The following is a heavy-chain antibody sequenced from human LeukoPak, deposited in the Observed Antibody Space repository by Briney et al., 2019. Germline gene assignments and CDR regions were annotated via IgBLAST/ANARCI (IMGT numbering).Heavy chain of an antibody. V-gene: IGHV4-59*01. CDR1: GGSISSYY. Sequence: SETLSLTCTVSGGSISSYYWSWIRLPPGKGLEWIGYLSKSGNTNYSPSLKSRVTIFGDTSKNQFFLKLSSVTAADTAMYYCARARYVNSFYAFDIWGPRDIGHRLF. CDR3: ARARYVNSFYAFDI. J-gene: IGHJ3*02. CDR2: LSKSGNT. D-gene: IGHD3-9*01.